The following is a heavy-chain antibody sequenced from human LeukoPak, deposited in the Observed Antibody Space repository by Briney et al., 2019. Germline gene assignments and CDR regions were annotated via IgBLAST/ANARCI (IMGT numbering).Heavy chain of an antibody. Sequence: SETLSLTCAVYGGSFSGYYWSWIRQPPGKGLEWIGEINHSGSTNYNPSLKSRVTISVDTSKNQLSLKLSSVTAADTAVYYCARAYNSARYFDYWGQGTLVTVSS. CDR3: ARAYNSARYFDY. CDR2: INHSGST. V-gene: IGHV4-34*01. J-gene: IGHJ4*02. CDR1: GGSFSGYY. D-gene: IGHD6-25*01.